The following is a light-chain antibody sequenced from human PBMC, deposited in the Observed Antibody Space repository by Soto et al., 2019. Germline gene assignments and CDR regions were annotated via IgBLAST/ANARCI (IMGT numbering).Light chain of an antibody. CDR1: SGHSSYA. CDR2: LNSDGSH. Sequence: QPVLTQSPSASASLGASVKLTCTLSSGHSSYAIAWHQQQPEKGPRYLMKLNSDGSHSKGDGIPDRFSGSSSGAERYLTLSNLQSEDEADYYCQTWGTGEVFGGGTKLTVL. J-gene: IGLJ2*01. CDR3: QTWGTGEV. V-gene: IGLV4-69*01.